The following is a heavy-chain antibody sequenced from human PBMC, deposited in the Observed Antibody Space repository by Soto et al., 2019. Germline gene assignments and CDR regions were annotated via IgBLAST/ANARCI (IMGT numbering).Heavy chain of an antibody. CDR1: GFTFSSYW. J-gene: IGHJ6*02. D-gene: IGHD5-18*01. CDR3: ARTSSGYSYDNYYYGMDV. CDR2: INSDGSST. V-gene: IGHV3-74*01. Sequence: GGSLRLSCAASGFTFSSYWMHWVRQAPGKGLVWVSRINSDGSSTSYADSVKGRFTISRDNAKNTLYLQMNSLRAEDTAVYYCARTSSGYSYDNYYYGMDVWGQGTTVTVSS.